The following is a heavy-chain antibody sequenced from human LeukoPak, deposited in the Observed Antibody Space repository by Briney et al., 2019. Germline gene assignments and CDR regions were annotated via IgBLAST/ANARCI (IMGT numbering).Heavy chain of an antibody. CDR2: IFHNGNT. Sequence: SETLSLTCTVSGGSISPYYWSWIRQPPGKGLEWTGYIFHNGNTNYNPSLKSRVTILVDRSKNQFSLKLSSVTAADTAVYYCVRKAANSGAFDVWALGTMVTVSS. J-gene: IGHJ3*01. D-gene: IGHD6-25*01. CDR3: VRKAANSGAFDV. CDR1: GGSISPYY. V-gene: IGHV4-4*09.